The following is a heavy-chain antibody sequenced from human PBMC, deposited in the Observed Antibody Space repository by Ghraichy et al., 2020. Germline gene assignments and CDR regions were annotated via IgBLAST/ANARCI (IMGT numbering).Heavy chain of an antibody. J-gene: IGHJ5*02. CDR1: GHSISSDYY. Sequence: SETLSLTCSVSGHSISSDYYWVWVRQPPGKGPEWIGSINHSGETYYHPSLKSRVTISVDTSKNQFSLKLISATAADTAVYYCARLVTTESGNWFDAWGQGILVTISS. CDR3: ARLVTTESGNWFDA. V-gene: IGHV4-38-2*02. CDR2: INHSGET. D-gene: IGHD1-1*01.